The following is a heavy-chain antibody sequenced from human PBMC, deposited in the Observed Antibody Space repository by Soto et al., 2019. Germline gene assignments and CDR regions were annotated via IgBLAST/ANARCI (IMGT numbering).Heavy chain of an antibody. V-gene: IGHV4-39*01. CDR3: ARLCGLGDRTPKRNYYYYGMDV. Sequence: SETLSLTCTVSGGSISSSSYYWGWIRQPPGKGLEWIGSIYYSGSTYYNPSLKSRVTISVDTSKNQFSLKLSSVTAADTAVYYCARLCGLGDRTPKRNYYYYGMDVWGQGTTVTVSS. CDR1: GGSISSSSYY. J-gene: IGHJ6*02. CDR2: IYYSGST. D-gene: IGHD3-16*01.